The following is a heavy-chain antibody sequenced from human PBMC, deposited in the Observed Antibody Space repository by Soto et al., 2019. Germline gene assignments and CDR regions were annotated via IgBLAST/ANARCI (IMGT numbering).Heavy chain of an antibody. V-gene: IGHV1-69*02. J-gene: IGHJ4*02. CDR3: ATSYGSGYRAFDY. CDR2: INPILSMS. CDR1: GDTFSFYS. D-gene: IGHD3-10*01. Sequence: SVKVSCKASGDTFSFYSINWVRQAPGLGLEWMGRINPILSMSNYAQRFQGRVTMTADKSTSTAYMDLSSLRSEDTAIYYCATSYGSGYRAFDYWGQGALVTVSS.